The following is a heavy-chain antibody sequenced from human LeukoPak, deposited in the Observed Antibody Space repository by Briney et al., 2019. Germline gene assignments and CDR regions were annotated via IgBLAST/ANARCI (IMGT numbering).Heavy chain of an antibody. Sequence: GGSLRLSCAASGFSFSAFWMSWVRQAPGRGLEWVANIRQDGNEIYYMDSVKGRFTISRDNAKNSLYLQMNSLRVEDTAVYYCAILRWGVGTTGFGPWGQGILVTVSS. CDR3: AILRWGVGTTGFGP. V-gene: IGHV3-7*01. D-gene: IGHD1-26*01. J-gene: IGHJ5*02. CDR1: GFSFSAFW. CDR2: IRQDGNEI.